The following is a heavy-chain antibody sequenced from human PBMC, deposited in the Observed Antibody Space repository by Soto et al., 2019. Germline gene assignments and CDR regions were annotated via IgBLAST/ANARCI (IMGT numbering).Heavy chain of an antibody. Sequence: QMQLVESGGGVVQPGRSLRLSCAASGFTFSNYGMHWVHQAPGKGLEWVSLILNDGSEDFYRDSVKGRFTISRDNSRNSLYLQMNSLRDDDTALYYCVRDDDFGPNALDLWGQGTMVSVSS. V-gene: IGHV3-33*01. CDR1: GFTFSNYG. D-gene: IGHD1-1*01. CDR2: ILNDGSED. J-gene: IGHJ3*01. CDR3: VRDDDFGPNALDL.